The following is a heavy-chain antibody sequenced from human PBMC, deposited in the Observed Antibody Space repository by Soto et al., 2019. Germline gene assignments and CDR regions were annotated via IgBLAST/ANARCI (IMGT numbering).Heavy chain of an antibody. CDR3: ARAIGTTSDY. J-gene: IGHJ4*02. Sequence: ASETLSLTCTVSGGSLSSYYWSWIRQPPGKGLEWIGYIYYTGNTKSNPSLKSRATISIDTSKNQFSLKLRSVTAADTAVYYCARAIGTTSDYWGQGTLVTVSS. D-gene: IGHD1-7*01. CDR2: IYYTGNT. V-gene: IGHV4-59*01. CDR1: GGSLSSYY.